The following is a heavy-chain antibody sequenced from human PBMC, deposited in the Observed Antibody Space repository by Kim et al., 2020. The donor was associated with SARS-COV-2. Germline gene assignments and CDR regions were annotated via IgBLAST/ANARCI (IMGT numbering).Heavy chain of an antibody. D-gene: IGHD2-15*01. CDR3: ARRPTYCSGGSCYPFAFDI. CDR2: IYYSGST. V-gene: IGHV4-59*13. CDR1: GGSISSYY. J-gene: IGHJ3*02. Sequence: SETLSLTCTVSGGSISSYYWSWIRQPPGKGLEWIGYIYYSGSTNYNPSLKSRVTISVDTSKNQFSLKLSSVPAADTAVYYCARRPTYCSGGSCYPFAFDIWGQGTMVTVSS.